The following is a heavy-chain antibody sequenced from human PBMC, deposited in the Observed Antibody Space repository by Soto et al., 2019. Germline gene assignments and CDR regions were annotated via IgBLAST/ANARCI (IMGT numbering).Heavy chain of an antibody. J-gene: IGHJ4*02. D-gene: IGHD3-22*01. CDR2: IIPVFGTT. CDR1: GGTFSNYG. V-gene: IGHV1-69*13. CDR3: ATEIYYDSSAYYCP. Sequence: ASVKVSCKASGGTFSNYGIKWVRQAPGQGLEWMGGIIPVFGTTNYAQNFQGRLTITADDPTSTAYMELSSLRSEDTAVYYCATEIYYDSSAYYCPWGQGTLVTVSS.